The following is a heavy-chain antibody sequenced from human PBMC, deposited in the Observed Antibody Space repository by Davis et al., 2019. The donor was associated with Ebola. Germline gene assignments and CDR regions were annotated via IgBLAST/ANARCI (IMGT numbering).Heavy chain of an antibody. CDR1: GFTFSSYS. CDR3: ARDYCTGGVCYAGGPDYYYYGMDV. Sequence: GGSLTLSCAASGFTFSSYSMNWVRQAPGKGLEWVSYISSSSSTIYYADSLKGRFTISRDNAKNSLYLQMNSLRAEDTAVYYCARDYCTGGVCYAGGPDYYYYGMDVWGQGTTVTVSS. CDR2: ISSSSSTI. J-gene: IGHJ6*02. V-gene: IGHV3-48*04. D-gene: IGHD2-8*02.